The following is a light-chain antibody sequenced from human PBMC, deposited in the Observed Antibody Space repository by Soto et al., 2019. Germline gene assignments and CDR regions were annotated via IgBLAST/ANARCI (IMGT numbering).Light chain of an antibody. J-gene: IGKJ3*01. CDR1: QSVNTF. Sequence: DIQMSQSPSPLSASVGDRVYITCRTSQSVNTFLSWYQAKPGKAPKLLIYEASNLGNGVPSRFSGSGSGTDFTLTISSLQHEDSATYYCQQSYRTPPFNFGPGTRVDI. V-gene: IGKV1-39*01. CDR2: EAS. CDR3: QQSYRTPPFN.